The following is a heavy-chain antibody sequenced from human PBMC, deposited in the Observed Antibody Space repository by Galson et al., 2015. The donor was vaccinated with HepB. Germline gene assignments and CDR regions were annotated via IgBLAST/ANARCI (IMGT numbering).Heavy chain of an antibody. Sequence: SVKVSCKASGGTFSSYAISWVRQAPGQGLEWMGGIIPIFGTANYAQKFQGRVTITADESTSTAYMELSSLRSEDTAVYYCARDGDTAMVKNPTQNYYYYGMDVWGQGTTVTVSS. CDR2: IIPIFGTA. CDR3: ARDGDTAMVKNPTQNYYYYGMDV. D-gene: IGHD5-18*01. V-gene: IGHV1-69*13. CDR1: GGTFSSYA. J-gene: IGHJ6*02.